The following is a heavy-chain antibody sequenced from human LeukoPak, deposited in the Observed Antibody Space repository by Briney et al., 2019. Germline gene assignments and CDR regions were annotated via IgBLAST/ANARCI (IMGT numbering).Heavy chain of an antibody. CDR1: GGTFSSYA. Sequence: WASVKVSCKASGGTFSSYAISWVRQAPGQGLEWMGGIIPIFGTANYAQKFQGRVTITTDESTSTAYMELSSLRSEDTAVYYCARSRDGGNSRFWFDPWGQGTLVTVSS. CDR3: ARSRDGGNSRFWFDP. CDR2: IIPIFGTA. V-gene: IGHV1-69*05. J-gene: IGHJ5*02. D-gene: IGHD4-23*01.